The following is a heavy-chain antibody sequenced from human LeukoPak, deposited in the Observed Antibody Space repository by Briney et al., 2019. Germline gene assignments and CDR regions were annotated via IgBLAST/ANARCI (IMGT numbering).Heavy chain of an antibody. D-gene: IGHD3-22*01. CDR2: TSSSGSTI. CDR3: ARDQYYDSSGYYLNSGY. Sequence: GGSLRLSCAASGFTFSSYEMNWVRQAPGKGLEWVSYTSSSGSTIYYADSVKGRFTISRDNAKNSLYLQMNSLRAEDTAVYYCARDQYYDSSGYYLNSGYWGQGTLVTVSS. CDR1: GFTFSSYE. J-gene: IGHJ4*02. V-gene: IGHV3-48*03.